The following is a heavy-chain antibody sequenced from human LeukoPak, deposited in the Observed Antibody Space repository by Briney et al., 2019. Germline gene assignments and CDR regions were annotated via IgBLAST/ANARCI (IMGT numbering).Heavy chain of an antibody. J-gene: IGHJ4*02. CDR2: IKSDGSST. D-gene: IGHD3-22*01. V-gene: IGHV3-74*01. CDR3: AKGVGYYYDSSGYYPI. Sequence: GGSLRLSCAASGFTFSSYWMHWVRQAPGKGLVWVSRIKSDGSSTSYADSVKGRFTISRDNAKNTLYLQMNSLRAEDTAVYYCAKGVGYYYDSSGYYPIWGQGTLVTVSS. CDR1: GFTFSSYW.